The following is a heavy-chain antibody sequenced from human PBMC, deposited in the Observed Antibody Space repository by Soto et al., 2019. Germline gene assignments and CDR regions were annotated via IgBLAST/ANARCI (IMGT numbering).Heavy chain of an antibody. Sequence: QVQLMESGGSVLPPVRSLRLSCAASAFTFSSYGMHWVRQSPGKGLAWVPIISNDGSIQYYGDSVKGRLTVSRDNSKNTLFLERNSLTAEDRATFYGAKDRRDTSSTCSRCFVMDFWGKGTTVTFSS. D-gene: IGHD2-2*01. V-gene: IGHV3-30*18. J-gene: IGHJ6*04. CDR1: AFTFSSYG. CDR3: AKDRRDTSSTCSRCFVMDF. CDR2: ISNDGSIQ.